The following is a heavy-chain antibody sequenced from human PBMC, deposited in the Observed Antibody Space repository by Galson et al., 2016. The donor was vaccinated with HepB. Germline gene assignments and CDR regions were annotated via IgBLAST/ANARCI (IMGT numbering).Heavy chain of an antibody. J-gene: IGHJ4*02. CDR2: IYSDGST. Sequence: SLRLSCAASGFTVSSNYVSWVRQAPGKGLEWVSIIYSDGSTYYADSVKGRFTISRDNSENTVYLQMNSLRAEDTAIFYCARDLGSDYSNYGEYWGQGTLVTVSS. D-gene: IGHD4-11*01. V-gene: IGHV3-53*01. CDR3: ARDLGSDYSNYGEY. CDR1: GFTVSSNY.